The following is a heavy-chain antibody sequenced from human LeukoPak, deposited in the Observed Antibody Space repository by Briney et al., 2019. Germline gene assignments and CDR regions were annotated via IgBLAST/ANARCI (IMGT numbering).Heavy chain of an antibody. J-gene: IGHJ3*02. V-gene: IGHV1-2*02. CDR3: ARVRGLGYCSGGSCSGAFDI. D-gene: IGHD2-15*01. CDR1: GYTFTGYY. Sequence: ASVEVSCKASGYTFTGYYMHWVRQAPGQGLEWMGWINPNSGGTNYAQKFQGRVTMTRDTSISTAYMELSRLRSDDTAVYYCARVRGLGYCSGGSCSGAFDIWGQGTMVTVSS. CDR2: INPNSGGT.